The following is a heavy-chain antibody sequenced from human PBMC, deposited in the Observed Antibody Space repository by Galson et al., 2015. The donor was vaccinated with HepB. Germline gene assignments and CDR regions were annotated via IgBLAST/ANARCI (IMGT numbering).Heavy chain of an antibody. CDR3: ARAEQGAAAANFLGDY. Sequence: SLRLSCAASGFTFSSYWMHWVRQAPGKGLVWVSRINSDGSSTSYADSVKGRFTISRDNAKNTLYLQMNSLRAEDTAVYYCARAEQGAAAANFLGDYWGQGTLVTVSS. V-gene: IGHV3-74*01. CDR2: INSDGSST. CDR1: GFTFSSYW. J-gene: IGHJ4*02. D-gene: IGHD6-13*01.